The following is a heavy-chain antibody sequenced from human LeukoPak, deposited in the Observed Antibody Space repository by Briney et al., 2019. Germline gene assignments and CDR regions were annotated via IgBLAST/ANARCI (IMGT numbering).Heavy chain of an antibody. CDR2: VRYDGSNK. CDR1: AFTFSRYG. V-gene: IGHV3-30*02. D-gene: IGHD4-17*01. Sequence: PGGSLRLSCAASAFTFSRYGMHWVRQAPGKGLEGVACVRYDGSNKYYADSVKGRFTISRDNSKNTLYLQMNSLRAEDTAVYYCAKEIWPTVTIPGRTYFDYWGQGTRVTVSS. CDR3: AKEIWPTVTIPGRTYFDY. J-gene: IGHJ4*02.